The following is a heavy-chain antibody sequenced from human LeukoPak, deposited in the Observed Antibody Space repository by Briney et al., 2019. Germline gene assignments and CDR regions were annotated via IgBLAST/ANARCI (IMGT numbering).Heavy chain of an antibody. CDR1: GFTFRNLG. CDR3: VRDRGALQYFDY. Sequence: PGGSLRLSCAASGFTFRNLGMHWIRQAPGKGLEWVAIIWYDGSNKYYAASVNGRFTISRDNSKNTLYLQMNSLRDDDTAVYYCVRDRGALQYFDYWGQGTLVTVSS. D-gene: IGHD2/OR15-2a*01. J-gene: IGHJ4*02. V-gene: IGHV3-33*01. CDR2: IWYDGSNK.